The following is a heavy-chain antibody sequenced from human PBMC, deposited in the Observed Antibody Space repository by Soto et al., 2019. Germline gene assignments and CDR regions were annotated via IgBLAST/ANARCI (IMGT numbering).Heavy chain of an antibody. J-gene: IGHJ4*02. V-gene: IGHV4-39*01. CDR2: IYYSGSS. CDR1: GGSISSSSHY. CDR3: ARRNDYDILTGYLPYYFDY. D-gene: IGHD3-9*01. Sequence: PSETLSLTCTVSGGSISSSSHYWGWIRQPPGKGLEWIGSIYYSGSSYYNPSLKSRVTISVDTSKNQFSLRLSSVTAADTAVYYCARRNDYDILTGYLPYYFDYWGQRTRVTVSS.